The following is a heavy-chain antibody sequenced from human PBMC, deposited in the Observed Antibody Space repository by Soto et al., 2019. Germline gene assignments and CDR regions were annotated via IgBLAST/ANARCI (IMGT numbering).Heavy chain of an antibody. CDR3: ARNGDSSDYRGWFDP. J-gene: IGHJ5*02. CDR2: IDSLGTT. CDR1: GFIASTTS. Sequence: EVQLVESGEGLGQPGGSLRPSGAPSGFIASTTSMTRVPQVPGKGLEWVSVIDSLGTTYYADSVKGRFTIPRDNAKNTLYLQRTSLRAADTAVYYCARNGDSSDYRGWFDPWGQGTLVTVS. D-gene: IGHD3-22*01. V-gene: IGHV3-66*01.